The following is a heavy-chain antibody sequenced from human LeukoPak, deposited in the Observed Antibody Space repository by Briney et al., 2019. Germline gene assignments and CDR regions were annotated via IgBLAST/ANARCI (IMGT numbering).Heavy chain of an antibody. V-gene: IGHV4-39*01. Sequence: PSETLSLTCTVSGGSISSSSYYWGWIRQPPGKGLEWIGSIYYSGRTYYNPSLKSRVTISVDTSKNQFSLKLSSVTAADTAVYYCARGHMVRGLDYWGQGTLVTVSS. D-gene: IGHD3-10*01. CDR1: GGSISSSSYY. CDR2: IYYSGRT. CDR3: ARGHMVRGLDY. J-gene: IGHJ4*02.